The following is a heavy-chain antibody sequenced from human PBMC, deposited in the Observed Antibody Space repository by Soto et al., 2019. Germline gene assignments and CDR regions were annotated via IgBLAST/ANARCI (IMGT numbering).Heavy chain of an antibody. CDR1: GGTFSSYT. CDR2: IIPIXXIA. Sequence: QVQLVQSGAEVKKPGSSVKVSCKASGGTFSSYTISWVRQAPGQGLEWMGRIIPIXXIANYAQXFQGRVTITADKSTXXXXXXXXXXXXXXXXXXXXXXXGQLVPQFDYWGQGTLVTVSS. V-gene: IGHV1-69*02. CDR3: XXXGQLVPQFDY. J-gene: IGHJ4*02. D-gene: IGHD6-6*01.